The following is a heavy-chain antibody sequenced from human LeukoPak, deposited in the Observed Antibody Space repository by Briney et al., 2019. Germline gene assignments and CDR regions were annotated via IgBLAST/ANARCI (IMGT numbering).Heavy chain of an antibody. J-gene: IGHJ6*03. CDR1: GYTFTSYA. CDR3: ARATIETYYDFRSGPYYYMDV. V-gene: IGHV7-4-1*02. Sequence: VASVKVSCKASGYTFTSYAMNWVRQAPGQGLEWMGWINTNTGNPTYAQGFTGRFVFSLDTSVSTAYLQISSLKAEDTAVYYCARATIETYYDFRSGPYYYMDVWGKGTTVTVSS. D-gene: IGHD3-3*01. CDR2: INTNTGNP.